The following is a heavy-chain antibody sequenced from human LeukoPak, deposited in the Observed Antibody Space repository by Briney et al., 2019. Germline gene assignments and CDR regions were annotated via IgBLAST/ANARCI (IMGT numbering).Heavy chain of an antibody. CDR3: ARDRGKWELTDY. CDR1: GYTFTGYY. CDR2: INPNSGGT. V-gene: IGHV1-2*02. Sequence: ASVKVSCKASGYTFTGYYIHWVRQAPGQGLEWVGWINPNSGGTNYAQKFQGRVTMTRDTSISTAYMELSRLRSDDTAVYYCARDRGKWELTDYWGQGTLVTVSS. D-gene: IGHD1-26*01. J-gene: IGHJ4*02.